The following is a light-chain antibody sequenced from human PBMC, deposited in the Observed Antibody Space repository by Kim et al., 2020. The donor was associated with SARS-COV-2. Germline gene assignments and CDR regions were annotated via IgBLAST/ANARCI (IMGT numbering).Light chain of an antibody. CDR3: QVWDSSSDHPV. Sequence: ATGKTARITCGGNNMGSKSVHWYQQKPGQAPVLVIYYDSDRPSGIPERFSGSNSWNTATLTISRVEAGDEADYYCQVWDSSSDHPVFGGGTQLTVL. J-gene: IGLJ2*01. CDR1: NMGSKS. CDR2: YDS. V-gene: IGLV3-21*04.